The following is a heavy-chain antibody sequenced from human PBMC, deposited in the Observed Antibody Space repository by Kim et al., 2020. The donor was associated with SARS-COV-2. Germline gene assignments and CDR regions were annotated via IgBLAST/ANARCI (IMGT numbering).Heavy chain of an antibody. CDR3: VRDKSEVDAFDI. V-gene: IGHV3-74*01. Sequence: GGSLRLSCAASGFTFWGHWMHWVRQAPGKGLVWVSRIKNDASVTTYADSVKGRFTISRDNAKSTMYLQMNSLRAEDTAVYYCVRDKSEVDAFDIWGQGTMVTVSA. J-gene: IGHJ3*02. CDR1: GFTFWGHW. CDR2: IKNDASVT.